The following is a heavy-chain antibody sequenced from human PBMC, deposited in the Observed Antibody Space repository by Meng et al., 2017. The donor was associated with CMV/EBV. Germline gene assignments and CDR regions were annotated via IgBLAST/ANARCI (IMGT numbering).Heavy chain of an antibody. Sequence: GESLKISCAASGFTFSSYWMHWVRQAQGKGLVWVSRINSDGSSTSYADSVKGRFTISRDNAKNTLYLQMNSLRAEDTDVYYCARAQYCGGDCYSEGVDEYYYGMDVWGQGTTVTVSS. J-gene: IGHJ6*02. CDR3: ARAQYCGGDCYSEGVDEYYYGMDV. CDR1: GFTFSSYW. CDR2: INSDGSST. V-gene: IGHV3-74*01. D-gene: IGHD2-21*01.